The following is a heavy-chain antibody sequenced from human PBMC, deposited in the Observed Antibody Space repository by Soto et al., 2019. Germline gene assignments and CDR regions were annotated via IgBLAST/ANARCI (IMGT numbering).Heavy chain of an antibody. J-gene: IGHJ3*02. CDR3: ARSLGYCSGGSCYGAFDI. Sequence: GGSLRLSCAASGFTFSSYLMHWVRQAPGKGLVWVSRINSDGSSTSYADSVKGRFTISRDNAKNTLYLQMNSLRAEDTAVYYCARSLGYCSGGSCYGAFDIWGQGTMVTVSS. V-gene: IGHV3-74*01. D-gene: IGHD2-15*01. CDR1: GFTFSSYL. CDR2: INSDGSST.